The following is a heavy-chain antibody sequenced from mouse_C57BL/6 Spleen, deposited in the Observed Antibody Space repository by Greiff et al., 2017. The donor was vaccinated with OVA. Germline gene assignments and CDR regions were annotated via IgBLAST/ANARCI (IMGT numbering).Heavy chain of an antibody. J-gene: IGHJ3*01. CDR2: IDPSDSET. CDR3: ATPFLDYGSSYGWFAY. D-gene: IGHD1-1*01. CDR1: GYTFTSYW. Sequence: VQLQQSGAELVRPGSSVKLSCKASGYTFTSYWMHWVKQRPIQGLEWIGNIDPSDSETHYNQKFKDKATLTVDKSSSTAYMQLSSLTSEDSAVYYCATPFLDYGSSYGWFAYWGQGTLVTVSA. V-gene: IGHV1-52*01.